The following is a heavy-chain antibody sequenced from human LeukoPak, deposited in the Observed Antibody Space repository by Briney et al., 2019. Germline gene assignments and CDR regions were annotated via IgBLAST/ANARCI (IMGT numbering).Heavy chain of an antibody. J-gene: IGHJ4*02. D-gene: IGHD3-9*01. CDR3: ARRPYYDILTGYFSCLDY. Sequence: SETLSLTCAVYGGSFSGYYWSWIRQPPGKGLEWIEEINHSGSTNYNLSLKSRVTISVDTSKNQFSLKLSSVTAADTAVYYCARRPYYDILTGYFSCLDYWGQGTLVTVSS. CDR2: INHSGST. CDR1: GGSFSGYY. V-gene: IGHV4-34*01.